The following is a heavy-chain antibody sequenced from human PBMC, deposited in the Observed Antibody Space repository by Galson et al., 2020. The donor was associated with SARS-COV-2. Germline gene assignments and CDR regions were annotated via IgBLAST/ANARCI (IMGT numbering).Heavy chain of an antibody. V-gene: IGHV3-30*12. CDR3: AREARYCSGGRCYSYGFDI. CDR1: GFTFSSYG. CDR2: ISFDGTKK. J-gene: IGHJ3*02. D-gene: IGHD2-15*01. Sequence: GESLKISCAASGFTFSSYGIHWIRQVPGKGLEWVAGISFDGTKKDYPDSVKGRFTISRDNAKTSLYLQMNSLRAEDTAVYFCAREARYCSGGRCYSYGFDIWGQGTMVTVS.